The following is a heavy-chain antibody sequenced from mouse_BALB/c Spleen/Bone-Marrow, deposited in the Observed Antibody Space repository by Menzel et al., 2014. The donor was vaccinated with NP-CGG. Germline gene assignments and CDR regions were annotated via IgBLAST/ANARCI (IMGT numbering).Heavy chain of an antibody. CDR3: ARRRSLDY. CDR2: IYPGSGNT. Sequence: QVQLQQSGAELVRPGTSVKISCKASGYAFTNYWLGWVKQRPGHGLEWVGDIYPGSGNTYYTEKFKGKATLTADTSSSTAYMQLSSVTSEDSAVYFCARRRSLDYWGQGTILTVSS. CDR1: GYAFTNYW. V-gene: IGHV1-63*02. J-gene: IGHJ2*01.